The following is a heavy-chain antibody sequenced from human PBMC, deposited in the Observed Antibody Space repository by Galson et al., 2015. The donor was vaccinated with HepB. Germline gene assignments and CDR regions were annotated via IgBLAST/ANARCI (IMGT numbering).Heavy chain of an antibody. CDR1: GGTFSSYT. D-gene: IGHD5-24*01. V-gene: IGHV1-69*02. CDR3: ARAISRGEMATPIDY. Sequence: SVKVSCKASGGTFSSYTISWVRQAPGQGLEWMGRIIPILGIANYAQKFQGRVTITADKSTSTAYMELSSLRSEDTAVYYCARAISRGEMATPIDYWGQGTLVTVSS. CDR2: IIPILGIA. J-gene: IGHJ4*02.